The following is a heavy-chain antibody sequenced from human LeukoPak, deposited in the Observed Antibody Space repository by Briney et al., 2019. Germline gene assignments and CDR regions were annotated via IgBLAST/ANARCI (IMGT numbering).Heavy chain of an antibody. CDR1: GFTFSNYA. CDR2: ISGSGGST. D-gene: IGHD3-22*01. CDR3: TKKTSYYDSSGALDY. V-gene: IGHV3-23*01. J-gene: IGHJ4*02. Sequence: GGSLGLSCTASGFTFSNYAMTWVRQAPGKGLEWLPVISGSGGSTYHADSVKGRFTISRDNSKNTLFLQMNSLRAEDTAVYYCTKKTSYYDSSGALDYWGQGTLVTVSS.